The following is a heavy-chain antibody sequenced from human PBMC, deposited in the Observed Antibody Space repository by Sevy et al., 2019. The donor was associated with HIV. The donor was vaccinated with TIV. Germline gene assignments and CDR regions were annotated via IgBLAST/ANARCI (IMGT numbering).Heavy chain of an antibody. J-gene: IGHJ4*02. V-gene: IGHV3-74*01. Sequence: GGCLRLSCAASGFTFSSYWMHWVRQAPGKGLVWVSRINSDGSSTSYSDSVKGRFTISRDNAKNTLYLQMNSLRAEDTAVYYCARQEGGSYYDYWGQGTLVTVSS. CDR3: ARQEGGSYYDY. CDR1: GFTFSSYW. CDR2: INSDGSST. D-gene: IGHD1-26*01.